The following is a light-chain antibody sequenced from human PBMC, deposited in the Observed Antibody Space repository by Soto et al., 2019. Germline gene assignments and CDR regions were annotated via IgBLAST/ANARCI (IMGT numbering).Light chain of an antibody. CDR3: SSYTSSNTRQIV. Sequence: QSVLTQPASVSGSPGQSITISCTGTSSDVGGYNYVSWYQHHPGKAPKLLIYDVSNRPSGVSNRFSGSKSDNTASLTISGLQPEDEADYYCSSYTSSNTRQIVFGTGPKVTV. CDR2: DVS. J-gene: IGLJ1*01. V-gene: IGLV2-14*03. CDR1: SSDVGGYNY.